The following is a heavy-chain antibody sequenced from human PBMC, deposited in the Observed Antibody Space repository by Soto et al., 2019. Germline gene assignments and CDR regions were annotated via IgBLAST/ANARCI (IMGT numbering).Heavy chain of an antibody. CDR1: RYSFSSYW. Sequence: PXXSLKISCKGSRYSFSSYWIGWVRQMPGKGLEWMGIIXPGDYXTRYSQYFQGXXTISADKXXSTDYLQWSSLKASDTAMYYCARCGSSCSNFDYWGQGTLATVSS. D-gene: IGHD1-26*01. CDR2: IXPGDYXT. J-gene: IGHJ4*02. CDR3: ARCGSSCSNFDY. V-gene: IGHV5-51*01.